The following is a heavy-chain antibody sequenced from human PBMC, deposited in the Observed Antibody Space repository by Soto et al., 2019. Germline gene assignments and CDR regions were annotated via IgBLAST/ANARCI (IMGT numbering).Heavy chain of an antibody. Sequence: GASVKVSCKASGYTFTSYYMHWVRQAPGQGLEWMGIINPSGGSTSYAQKFQGRVTMTRDTSTSTVYMELSSLRSEDTAVYYCARELCQYLSGCQYYYYYYGMDVWGQGTTVTVSS. CDR1: GYTFTSYY. D-gene: IGHD6-19*01. CDR3: ARELCQYLSGCQYYYYYYGMDV. V-gene: IGHV1-46*01. CDR2: INPSGGST. J-gene: IGHJ6*02.